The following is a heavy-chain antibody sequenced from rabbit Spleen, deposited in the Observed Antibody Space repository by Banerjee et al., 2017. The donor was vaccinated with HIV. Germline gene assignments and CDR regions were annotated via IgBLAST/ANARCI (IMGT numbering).Heavy chain of an antibody. J-gene: IGHJ6*01. D-gene: IGHD4-1*01. V-gene: IGHV1S45*01. Sequence: QEQLEESGGDLVKPEGSLTLTCTASGFSFSSGYDMCWVRQAPGKGLEWIGCIYTGDGSTYYASWAKGRFTISKTSSTTVTLQMTSLTAADTATYFCARDLPDIIGWNFGWWGPGTLVTVS. CDR1: GFSFSSGYD. CDR3: ARDLPDIIGWNFGW. CDR2: IYTGDGST.